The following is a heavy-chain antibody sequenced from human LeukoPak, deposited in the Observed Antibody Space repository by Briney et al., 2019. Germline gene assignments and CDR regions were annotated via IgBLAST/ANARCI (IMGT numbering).Heavy chain of an antibody. D-gene: IGHD2-15*01. J-gene: IGHJ4*02. Sequence: GASVKVSCKASGYTFVTYYMHWVRQAPGQGLEWMGIINPSGGGTSYPQKFQGRVTMTRDTSTSTVYMELSSLRSEDTAVYYCARAPHSSAGDNFDYWGQGTLVTVSS. CDR1: GYTFVTYY. V-gene: IGHV1-46*01. CDR3: ARAPHSSAGDNFDY. CDR2: INPSGGGT.